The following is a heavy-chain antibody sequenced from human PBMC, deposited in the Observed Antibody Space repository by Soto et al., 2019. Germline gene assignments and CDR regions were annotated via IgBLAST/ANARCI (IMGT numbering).Heavy chain of an antibody. D-gene: IGHD2-2*01. CDR2: TYYRSKWYN. J-gene: IGHJ4*02. CDR3: ARVLRVDDIVVVPADLYYFDY. Sequence: SQTLSLTCAISGDSVSSNSAAWNWIRQSPSRGLEWLGRTYYRSKWYNDYAVSVKSRITINPDTSKNQFSVQLNSVTPEDTAVYYCARVLRVDDIVVVPADLYYFDYWGQGTLVTVSS. CDR1: GDSVSSNSAA. V-gene: IGHV6-1*01.